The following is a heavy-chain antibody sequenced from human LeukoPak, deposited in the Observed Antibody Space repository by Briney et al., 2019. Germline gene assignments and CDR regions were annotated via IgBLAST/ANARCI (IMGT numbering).Heavy chain of an antibody. V-gene: IGHV1-2*06. D-gene: IGHD2-2*01. Sequence: ASAKVSCKASGYTFTGYYMHWVRQAPGQGLEWMGRINPNSGGTNYAQKFQGRVTMTRDTSISTAYMELSRLRSDDTAVYYCARDAGDIVVVPAAFQHWGQGTLVTVSS. CDR2: INPNSGGT. CDR1: GYTFTGYY. J-gene: IGHJ1*01. CDR3: ARDAGDIVVVPAAFQH.